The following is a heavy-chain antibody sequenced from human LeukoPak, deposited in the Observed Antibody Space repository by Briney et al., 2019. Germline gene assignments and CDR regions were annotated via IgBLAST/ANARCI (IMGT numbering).Heavy chain of an antibody. CDR3: ARGYSSGWFPSASHWFDP. V-gene: IGHV4-39*01. J-gene: IGHJ5*02. CDR1: GGSISSSSYY. CDR2: IYYSGST. Sequence: SETLSLTCTVSGGSISSSSYYWGWIRQPPGKGLEWIGSIYYSGSTYYNPSLKSRVTISVDTSKNQFSLKLSSVTAADTAVYYCARGYSSGWFPSASHWFDPWGQGTLVTVSS. D-gene: IGHD6-19*01.